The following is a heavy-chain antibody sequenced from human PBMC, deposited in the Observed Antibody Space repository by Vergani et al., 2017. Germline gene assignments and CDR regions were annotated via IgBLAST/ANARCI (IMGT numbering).Heavy chain of an antibody. D-gene: IGHD2-2*02. Sequence: QVQLQQWGAGLLKPSETLSLTCAVYGGSFSGYYWSWIRQPPGKGLEWIGEINNSGSTNYNPSLKSRVTISVDTSKNQFSLKLSSVTAADTAVYYCARGATGYCSSTSCYMGYYYYYYMDVWGKGTTVTVSS. J-gene: IGHJ6*03. CDR1: GGSFSGYY. CDR3: ARGATGYCSSTSCYMGYYYYYYMDV. CDR2: INNSGST. V-gene: IGHV4-34*01.